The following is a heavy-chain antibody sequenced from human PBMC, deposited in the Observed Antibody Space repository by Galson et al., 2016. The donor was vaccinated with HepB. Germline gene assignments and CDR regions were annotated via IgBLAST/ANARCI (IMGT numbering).Heavy chain of an antibody. CDR1: GFTFDDYA. CDR3: AKDAHARITFGGAIDC. Sequence: SLRLSCAASGFTFDDYAMHWVRQAPGKGLEWVSGISWNSDIIGYADSVKGRFTISKDNAKNSLYLQMNSLRAEDTALYYWAKDAHARITFGGAIDCCGQGTLVTVSS. CDR2: ISWNSDII. V-gene: IGHV3-9*01. J-gene: IGHJ4*02. D-gene: IGHD3-16*01.